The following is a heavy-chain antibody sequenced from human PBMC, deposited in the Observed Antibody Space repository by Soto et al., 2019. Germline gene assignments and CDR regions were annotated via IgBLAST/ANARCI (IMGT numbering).Heavy chain of an antibody. CDR3: AREGPSYYYYYYMDV. J-gene: IGHJ6*03. CDR1: GYTFTSYG. Sequence: ASVKVSCKASGYTFTSYGISWVRQAPGQGLEWMGWISAYNGNTNYAQRLQGRVTMTTDTSTSTAYMELRSLRSDDTAVYYCAREGPSYYYYYYMDVWGKGTTVTVSS. V-gene: IGHV1-18*01. CDR2: ISAYNGNT.